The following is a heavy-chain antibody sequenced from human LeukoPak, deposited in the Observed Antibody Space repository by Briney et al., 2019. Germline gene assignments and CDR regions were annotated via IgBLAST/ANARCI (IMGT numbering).Heavy chain of an antibody. Sequence: KSSETLSLTCTVSGGSISSYYWSWIRQPPGKGLEWIGYIYYSGSTNYNPSLKSRVTISVDTSKNQFSLKLNSVTAADTAVYYCAKEGTVRWFDPWGQGTLVTVSS. CDR3: AKEGTVRWFDP. V-gene: IGHV4-59*12. D-gene: IGHD1-14*01. CDR1: GGSISSYY. CDR2: IYYSGST. J-gene: IGHJ5*02.